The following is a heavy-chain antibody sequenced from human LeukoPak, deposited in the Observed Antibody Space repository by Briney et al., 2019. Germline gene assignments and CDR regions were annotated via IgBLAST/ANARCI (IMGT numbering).Heavy chain of an antibody. Sequence: GESLKISCKGSGYSFTKYWIGWVRQMPGKGLEWMGIIYPGDSDTRYSPSFQGQVTFSVDNSISTAYLQWSSLKASDTAVYYCARRQRGYSGYDDNWGQGTMVTVSS. CDR1: GYSFTKYW. CDR2: IYPGDSDT. V-gene: IGHV5-51*01. J-gene: IGHJ4*02. CDR3: ARRQRGYSGYDDN. D-gene: IGHD5-12*01.